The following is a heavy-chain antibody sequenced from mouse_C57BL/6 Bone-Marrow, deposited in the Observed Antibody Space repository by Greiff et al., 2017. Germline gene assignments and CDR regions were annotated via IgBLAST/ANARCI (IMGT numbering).Heavy chain of an antibody. CDR2: IWRGGST. D-gene: IGHD2-4*01. CDR3: AKNCDYDGYYYAMDY. V-gene: IGHV2-5*01. Sequence: QVQLQQSGPGLVQPSQSLSITCTVSGFSLTSYGVHWVRQSPGKGLEWLGVIWRGGSTDYNAAFMSRLSITKDNSKSQVFFKMNSLQADDTAIYYCAKNCDYDGYYYAMDYWGQGTSVTVSS. CDR1: GFSLTSYG. J-gene: IGHJ4*01.